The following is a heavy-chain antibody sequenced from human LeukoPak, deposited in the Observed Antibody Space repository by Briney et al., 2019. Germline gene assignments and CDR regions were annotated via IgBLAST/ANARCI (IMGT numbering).Heavy chain of an antibody. CDR2: ISSSSSYI. CDR3: ATIPSTELNAY. CDR1: GFTFSSYS. Sequence: GGSLRLSCAASGFTFSSYSMNWVRQAPGKGLEWLSSISSSSSYIYYADSVRGRFTISRDNAKNSLYLQMNSLRADDTAMYFCATIPSTELNAYWGQGTLVTVSA. V-gene: IGHV3-21*01. J-gene: IGHJ4*02. D-gene: IGHD2-21*01.